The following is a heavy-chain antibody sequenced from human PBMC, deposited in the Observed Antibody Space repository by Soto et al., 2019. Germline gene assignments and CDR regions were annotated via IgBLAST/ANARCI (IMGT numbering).Heavy chain of an antibody. CDR3: ARVLTGSWNSFEP. Sequence: EVQLVESGGGLVQPGESLRLSCAASGFTFSSYWMHWLRQAPGKGLVWVSRINSDGSRKNYADSVKGRFTVSRDNAKNPQYLQMNSLRAEDTAVYYCARVLTGSWNSFEPWGQGTLVTVSS. CDR1: GFTFSSYW. J-gene: IGHJ5*02. V-gene: IGHV3-74*01. D-gene: IGHD6-13*01. CDR2: INSDGSRK.